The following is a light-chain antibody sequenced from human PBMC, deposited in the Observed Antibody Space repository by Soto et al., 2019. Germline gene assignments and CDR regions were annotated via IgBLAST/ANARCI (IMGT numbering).Light chain of an antibody. CDR3: QQYNSYSWT. CDR2: KAS. J-gene: IGKJ1*01. CDR1: QSISSW. V-gene: IGKV1-5*03. Sequence: DIQMTESPSTVSASLGDRVTITCRASQSISSWLAWYQQKPGKAPKLLIYKASSLESGVPSRFSGSGSGTEFTLTISSLQPDDFATYYCQQYNSYSWTFGQGTKVDIK.